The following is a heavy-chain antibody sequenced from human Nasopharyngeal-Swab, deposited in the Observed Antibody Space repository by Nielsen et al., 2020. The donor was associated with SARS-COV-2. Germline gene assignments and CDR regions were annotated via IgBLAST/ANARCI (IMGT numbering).Heavy chain of an antibody. J-gene: IGHJ6*02. CDR1: GYTFTSYG. Sequence: ASVKVSCKASGYTFTSYGISWVRQAPGQGLEWMGWISAYNGNTNYAQKLQGRVTMTTGTSTSTAYMELRSLRSDDTAVYYCARILRLELRTCGMDVWGQGTTVTVSS. CDR2: ISAYNGNT. D-gene: IGHD1-7*01. V-gene: IGHV1-18*01. CDR3: ARILRLELRTCGMDV.